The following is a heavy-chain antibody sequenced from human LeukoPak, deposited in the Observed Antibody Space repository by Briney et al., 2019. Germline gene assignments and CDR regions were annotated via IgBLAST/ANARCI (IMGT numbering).Heavy chain of an antibody. Sequence: SVKASCKASGGTFSSYAISWVRQAPGQGLEWMGGIIPIFGTANYAQKFQGRVTITRDTSASTAYMELSSLRSEDMAVYYCARGRITIFGVVPDYYYYMDVWGKGTTVTVSS. CDR2: IIPIFGTA. CDR1: GGTFSSYA. J-gene: IGHJ6*03. CDR3: ARGRITIFGVVPDYYYYMDV. V-gene: IGHV1-69*05. D-gene: IGHD3-3*01.